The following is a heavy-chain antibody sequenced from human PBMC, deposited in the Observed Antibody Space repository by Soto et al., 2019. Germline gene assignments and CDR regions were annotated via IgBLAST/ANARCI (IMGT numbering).Heavy chain of an antibody. D-gene: IGHD2-21*02. CDR3: ATQAEGKVTKVDC. J-gene: IGHJ4*02. V-gene: IGHV3-15*01. Sequence: EVPLVESGGGLVKPGESLRLSCAASGFTFSNAWMSWVRQAPGKGLEWVGRIKSQADGGTTDYAAPVKGRFTISRDDSRSTLYLQMNSVKTEDTALYYCATQAEGKVTKVDCWGQGTQVTVS. CDR1: GFTFSNAW. CDR2: IKSQADGGTT.